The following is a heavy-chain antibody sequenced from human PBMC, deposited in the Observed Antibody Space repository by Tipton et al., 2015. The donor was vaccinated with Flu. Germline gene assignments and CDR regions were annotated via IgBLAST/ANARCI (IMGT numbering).Heavy chain of an antibody. J-gene: IGHJ5*02. CDR3: VRRDYSNYVSDPKSWFDP. D-gene: IGHD4-11*01. CDR1: GDPISTDYY. Sequence: TLSLTCEVSGDPISTDYYWGWVRQFPGKGLEWIGSVSRSWNTDYNPSLKSRVTISIDTSKNQFSLKMKSVTAADKAVYYCVRRDYSNYVSDPKSWFDPWGQGTLVTVSS. CDR2: VSRSWNT. V-gene: IGHV4-38-2*01.